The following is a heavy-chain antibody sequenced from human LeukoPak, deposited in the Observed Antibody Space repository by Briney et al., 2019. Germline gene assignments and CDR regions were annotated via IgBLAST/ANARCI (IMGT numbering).Heavy chain of an antibody. Sequence: GGSLRLSCAGSGFNFDDYTMHWVRQPPGKGLEWVSLISWDGSTTYYADSVKGRFTISRDNSKDSLYLQMNSLRTEDTAFYYCAKKGVAVTSTGSYFDYLGQGTLVTVSS. D-gene: IGHD6-19*01. CDR1: GFNFDDYT. V-gene: IGHV3-43*01. CDR3: AKKGVAVTSTGSYFDY. J-gene: IGHJ4*02. CDR2: ISWDGSTT.